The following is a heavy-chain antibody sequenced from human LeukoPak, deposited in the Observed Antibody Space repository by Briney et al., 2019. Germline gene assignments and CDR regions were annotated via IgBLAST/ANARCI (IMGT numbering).Heavy chain of an antibody. D-gene: IGHD3-22*01. V-gene: IGHV1-18*01. CDR2: ISAYNGNT. CDR1: GYTFTSYG. CDR3: ARDRLGSRGAMVVVVDFDY. Sequence: ASVKVSCKASGYTFTSYGISWVRQAPGQGLEWMGWISAYNGNTNYVQKLQGRVTMTTDTSTSTAYMELRSLRSDDTAVYYCARDRLGSRGAMVVVVDFDYWGQGTLVTVSS. J-gene: IGHJ4*02.